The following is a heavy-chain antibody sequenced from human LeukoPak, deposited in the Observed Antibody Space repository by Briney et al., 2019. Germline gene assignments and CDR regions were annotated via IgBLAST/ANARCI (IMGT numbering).Heavy chain of an antibody. J-gene: IGHJ4*02. D-gene: IGHD2-15*01. Sequence: SETLSLTCAVYGWTFSGYYWSWIRQPPGKGLEWIGEINHGGSTNYNPSLKSRVTISVDTSKNQFSLNLSSVTAADTAVYYCARGASGQDFDYWGQGTLVTVSS. CDR1: GWTFSGYY. CDR2: INHGGST. V-gene: IGHV4-34*01. CDR3: ARGASGQDFDY.